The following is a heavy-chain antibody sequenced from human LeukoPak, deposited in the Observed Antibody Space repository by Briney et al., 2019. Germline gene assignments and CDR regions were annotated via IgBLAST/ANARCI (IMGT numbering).Heavy chain of an antibody. V-gene: IGHV3-23*01. J-gene: IGHJ4*02. D-gene: IGHD2-15*01. CDR2: IRGGGDT. CDR1: GFTVSNNA. CDR3: TGHGSCSY. Sequence: PGGSLRLSCAVSGFTVSNNALTWFRQAPGKGLEWVSDIRGGGDTYYAESVKGRFTISRDNSKNILYLQMNSLRAEDTALYYATGHGSCSYWGQGTLVTVSS.